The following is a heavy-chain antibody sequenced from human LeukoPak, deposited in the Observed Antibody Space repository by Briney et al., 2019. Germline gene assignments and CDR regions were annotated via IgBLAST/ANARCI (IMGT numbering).Heavy chain of an antibody. CDR1: GYTFTGYY. CDR3: ARVSLTRTTEDLGDAFDI. D-gene: IGHD1-1*01. CDR2: INPNSGGT. V-gene: IGHV1-2*02. Sequence: GASVKVSCKASGYTFTGYYMHWVRQAPGQGLEWMGWINPNSGGTNYAQKFQGRVTMTRDTSISTAYMELSRLRSDDTAVYYCARVSLTRTTEDLGDAFDIWGQGTMVTVSS. J-gene: IGHJ3*02.